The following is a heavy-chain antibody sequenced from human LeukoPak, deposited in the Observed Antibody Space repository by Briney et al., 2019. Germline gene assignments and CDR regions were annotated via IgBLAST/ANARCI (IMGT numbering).Heavy chain of an antibody. CDR2: IIPILGTA. D-gene: IGHD2-8*01. Sequence: ASVKVSCKASGGTFSSYAISWVRQAPGQGLEWMGGIIPILGTANYAQKFQGRVTITADESTSTAYMELSSLRSEDTAVYYCARGRDCTNGVCFRYNWFDPWGQGTLVTVSS. CDR3: ARGRDCTNGVCFRYNWFDP. CDR1: GGTFSSYA. V-gene: IGHV1-69*01. J-gene: IGHJ5*02.